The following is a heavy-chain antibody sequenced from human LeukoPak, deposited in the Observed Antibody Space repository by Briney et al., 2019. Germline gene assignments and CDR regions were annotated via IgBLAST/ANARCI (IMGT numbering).Heavy chain of an antibody. D-gene: IGHD2-8*02. J-gene: IGHJ4*02. CDR1: GFTFSSYG. CDR3: AKLYGFPRRFGNYYFDY. V-gene: IGHV3-23*01. CDR2: ISGSGGST. Sequence: PGGSLRLSCAASGFTFSSYGMSWVRQAPGKGLEWVSAISGSGGSTYYADSVKGRFTISRDNSKNMLYLQMNSLRAEDTAVYYCAKLYGFPRRFGNYYFDYWGQGTLVTVSS.